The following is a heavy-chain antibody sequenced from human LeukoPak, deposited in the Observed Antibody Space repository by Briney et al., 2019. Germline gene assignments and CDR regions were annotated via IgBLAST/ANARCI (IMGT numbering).Heavy chain of an antibody. D-gene: IGHD3-22*01. CDR2: INHSGST. Sequence: SETLSLTCAVYGGSFSGYYWSWIRQPPGKGLEWIGEINHSGSTNYNPSLKSRVTISVDTSKNQFSLKLSSVTAADTAVYYCARGIYYDSSGPDYWGQGALVTVSS. CDR1: GGSFSGYY. V-gene: IGHV4-34*01. J-gene: IGHJ4*02. CDR3: ARGIYYDSSGPDY.